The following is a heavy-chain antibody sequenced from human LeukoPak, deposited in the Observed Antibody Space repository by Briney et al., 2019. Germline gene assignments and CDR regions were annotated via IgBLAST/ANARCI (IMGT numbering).Heavy chain of an antibody. CDR1: GFTFSSYA. Sequence: PGGSLRLSCAPSGFTFSSYAMSWARRAPGKGLEWVSALSGSGANTFYADSVKGRFTISRDNSKNTLYLQMNSLRAEDTAVYYCAKDQGSYGMDVWGQGTTVTVSS. CDR2: LSGSGANT. V-gene: IGHV3-23*01. J-gene: IGHJ6*02. CDR3: AKDQGSYGMDV.